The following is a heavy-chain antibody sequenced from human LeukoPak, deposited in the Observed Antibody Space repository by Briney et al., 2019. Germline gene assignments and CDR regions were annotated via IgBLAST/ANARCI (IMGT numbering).Heavy chain of an antibody. CDR3: ARENFGDYKLFDY. D-gene: IGHD4-17*01. CDR2: INPTGGST. Sequence: GASVKVSCKASGYTFTSNYMHWVRQAPGQGLEWMGIINPTGGSTSYAQKFQGRITMTRDTSTSTVYMELGSLRSEDTAVYYCARENFGDYKLFDYWGQGTLVTVSS. J-gene: IGHJ4*02. CDR1: GYTFTSNY. V-gene: IGHV1-46*01.